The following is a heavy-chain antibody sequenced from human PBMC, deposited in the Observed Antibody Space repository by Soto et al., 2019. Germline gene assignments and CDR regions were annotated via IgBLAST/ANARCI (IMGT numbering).Heavy chain of an antibody. Sequence: LRLSCAASGFTFSTYAMSWVRQAPGKGLEWVSAIVGSGVSTYYADSVKGRFTISRDKSKHTLYLQMNSLRAEDTAVYYCAKGGDDYGDYNRPYYYYYMDVWGQGTTVTVSS. J-gene: IGHJ6*02. D-gene: IGHD4-17*01. CDR1: GFTFSTYA. CDR3: AKGGDDYGDYNRPYYYYYMDV. CDR2: IVGSGVST. V-gene: IGHV3-23*01.